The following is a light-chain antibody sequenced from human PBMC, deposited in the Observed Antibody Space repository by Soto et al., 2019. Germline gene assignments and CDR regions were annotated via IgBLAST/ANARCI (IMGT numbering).Light chain of an antibody. CDR2: LNSDGSH. CDR1: SGHSSYA. CDR3: QTWGTGLGV. V-gene: IGLV4-69*01. J-gene: IGLJ3*02. Sequence: QLVLTQSPSASASLGASVKLTCTLSSGHSSYAIAWHQQQPEKGPRYLMKLNSDGSHSKGDGIPDRFSGSSSGAERYLTISSLQPEDEADYYCQTWGTGLGVFGGGTKLTVL.